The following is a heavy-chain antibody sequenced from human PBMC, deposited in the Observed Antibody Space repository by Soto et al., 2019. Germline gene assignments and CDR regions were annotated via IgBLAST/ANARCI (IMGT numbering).Heavy chain of an antibody. V-gene: IGHV4-30-2*01. CDR2: IYHSGST. D-gene: IGHD2-8*01. CDR3: ARVNNEGTYWYFDL. CDR1: GGAISIGGYS. Sequence: QLPLQESGPGLVKPSQTLSLTCAVSGGAISIGGYSWSWILQPPGTGLESIGFIYHSGSTYYNPSLKSRVTISVDRSKNQFPLKRSSVTAADTAVNYCARVNNEGTYWYFDLWGRGTLVTVSS. J-gene: IGHJ2*01.